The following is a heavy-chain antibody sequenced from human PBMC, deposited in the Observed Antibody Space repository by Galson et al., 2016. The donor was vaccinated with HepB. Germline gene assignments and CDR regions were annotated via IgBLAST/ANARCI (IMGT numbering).Heavy chain of an antibody. J-gene: IGHJ6*02. Sequence: SVKVSCKASGYTFTDYYIHWVRQAPGQGLEWMGWISPDSGGTNYAPKFQGWVNMTRDTSINTAYMELNNLKSDDTAVYYWARDTFQFDYGDYDGGMDVWGQGATVIVSS. CDR2: ISPDSGGT. D-gene: IGHD4-17*01. V-gene: IGHV1-2*04. CDR3: ARDTFQFDYGDYDGGMDV. CDR1: GYTFTDYY.